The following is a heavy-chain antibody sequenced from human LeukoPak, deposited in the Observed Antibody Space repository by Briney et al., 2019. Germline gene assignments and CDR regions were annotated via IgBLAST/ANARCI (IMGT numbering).Heavy chain of an antibody. CDR2: INHSGST. Sequence: SETLSLTCAVYGGSFSGYYWSWIRQPPGKGLEWIGEINHSGSTNCNPSLKSRVTISVDTSKNQFSLKLSSVTAADTAVYYCARGESIAVAGTGHWFDPWGQGTLVTVSS. J-gene: IGHJ5*02. V-gene: IGHV4-34*01. D-gene: IGHD6-19*01. CDR3: ARGESIAVAGTGHWFDP. CDR1: GGSFSGYY.